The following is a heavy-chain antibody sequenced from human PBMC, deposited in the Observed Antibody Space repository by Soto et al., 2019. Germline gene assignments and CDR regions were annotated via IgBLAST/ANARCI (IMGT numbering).Heavy chain of an antibody. J-gene: IGHJ4*02. CDR2: IYYSGST. V-gene: IGHV4-39*01. Sequence: SETLSLTCTVSGGSISSSSYYWGWIRQPPGKGLEWIGSIYYSGSTYYNPSLKSRVTISVDTSKNQFSLKLSSVTAADTAVYYCASAIPRIAVAGTLLDDWGQGTLVTVSS. D-gene: IGHD6-19*01. CDR1: GGSISSSSYY. CDR3: ASAIPRIAVAGTLLDD.